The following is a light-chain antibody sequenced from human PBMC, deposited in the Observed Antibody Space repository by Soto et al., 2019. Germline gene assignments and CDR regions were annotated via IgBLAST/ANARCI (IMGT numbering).Light chain of an antibody. J-gene: IGLJ2*01. Sequence: QPVLTQPPSASGTPGQRVTISCSGSTSNIGSNTVNWYHQLPGRAPQLLIHTSDQRPSGVPDRFSGSRSGTSASLAISGLQSEDEADYYCATWDDSLNIVVFGGGTKLTVL. CDR2: TSD. CDR1: TSNIGSNT. CDR3: ATWDDSLNIVV. V-gene: IGLV1-44*01.